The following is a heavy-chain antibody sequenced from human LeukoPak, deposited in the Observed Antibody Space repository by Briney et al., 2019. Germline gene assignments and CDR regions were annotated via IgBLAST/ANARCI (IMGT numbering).Heavy chain of an antibody. D-gene: IGHD6-19*01. CDR2: ISAYNGNT. CDR1: GYTFTSYG. J-gene: IGHJ4*02. CDR3: ARDSGIAVAEVIDY. V-gene: IGHV1-18*01. Sequence: ASVKVSCKASGYTFTSYGISWVRQAPGQGLERMGWISAYNGNTNYAQKLQGRVTMTTDTSTSTAYMELRSLRSDDTAVYYCARDSGIAVAEVIDYWGQGTLVTVSS.